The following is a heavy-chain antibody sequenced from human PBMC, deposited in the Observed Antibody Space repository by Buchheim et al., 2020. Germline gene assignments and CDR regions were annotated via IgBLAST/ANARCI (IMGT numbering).Heavy chain of an antibody. Sequence: EVQLVESGGGLVQHGGSLRLSCAASGFTFSSYEMNWVRQAPGKGLEWVSYITRSGDIGYYADSVQGRFTIFMHNAKNSLYLQMNSMRAEDTAVYYCARDLGAAGQHFDYWGQGTL. CDR1: GFTFSSYE. CDR3: ARDLGAAGQHFDY. D-gene: IGHD6-13*01. V-gene: IGHV3-48*03. CDR2: ITRSGDIG. J-gene: IGHJ4*02.